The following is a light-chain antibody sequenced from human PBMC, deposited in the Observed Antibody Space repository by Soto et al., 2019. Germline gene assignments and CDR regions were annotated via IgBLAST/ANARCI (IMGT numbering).Light chain of an antibody. Sequence: DIRMTQSPSSVSASVGDRVTITCRARQGLSSYLAWYKQKPGKAPKLLIYAASNLQSGVQSRFSGSGSGTDFTLTISSLQPEDFATYFCLSGHSRPFGGGTKVEI. V-gene: IGKV1-12*02. CDR2: AAS. J-gene: IGKJ4*01. CDR3: LSGHSRP. CDR1: QGLSSY.